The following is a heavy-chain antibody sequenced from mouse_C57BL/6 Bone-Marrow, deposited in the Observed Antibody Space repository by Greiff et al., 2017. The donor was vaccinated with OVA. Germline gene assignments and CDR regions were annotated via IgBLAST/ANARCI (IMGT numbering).Heavy chain of an antibody. J-gene: IGHJ3*01. CDR1: GFNIKDDY. CDR3: TIGYDGYYWFAY. Sequence: VQLQQSGAELVRPGASVTLSCTASGFNIKDDYMHWVKQRPEQGLEWIGWIDPENGDTEYDSKFQGKATITADTSSNTAYLQLSSLTSEDTAVYYCTIGYDGYYWFAYWGQGTLVTVSA. V-gene: IGHV14-4*01. D-gene: IGHD2-3*01. CDR2: IDPENGDT.